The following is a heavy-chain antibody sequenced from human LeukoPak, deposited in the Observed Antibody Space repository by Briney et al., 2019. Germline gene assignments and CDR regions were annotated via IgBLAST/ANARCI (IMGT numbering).Heavy chain of an antibody. CDR3: ARTVLPALGD. CDR2: INHSGST. D-gene: IGHD2-2*01. V-gene: IGHV4-34*01. J-gene: IGHJ4*02. Sequence: SETLSLTCAVYGGSFSGYYWSWIRQPPGKGLEWIGEINHSGSTNYNPSLKSRVTISVDTSKDQFSLKLSSVTAADTAVYYCARTVLPALGDWGQGTMVTVSS. CDR1: GGSFSGYY.